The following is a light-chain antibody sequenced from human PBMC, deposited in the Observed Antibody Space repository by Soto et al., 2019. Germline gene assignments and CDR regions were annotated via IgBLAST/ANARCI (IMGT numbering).Light chain of an antibody. CDR3: QQYGSSPPNT. Sequence: EIVLTQSPGTLSLSPGERATLSCRASRTFASSYLAWYQQKPGQAPRLLIYAASTRATGIPDRFSGSGSGADFTLTISRLEPEDSAVYYCQQYGSSPPNTFGQGTKLEIK. V-gene: IGKV3-20*01. CDR2: AAS. CDR1: RTFASSY. J-gene: IGKJ2*01.